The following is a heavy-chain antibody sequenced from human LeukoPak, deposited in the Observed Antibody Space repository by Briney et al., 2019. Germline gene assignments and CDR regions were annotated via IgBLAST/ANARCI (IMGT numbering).Heavy chain of an antibody. CDR2: INTNTGNP. Sequence: ASVKVSCKASGYTFTGYYMHWVRQAPGQGLEWMGWINTNTGNPTYAQGFTGRFVFSLDTSVSTAYLQISSLKAEDTAVYYCARVGEGIAAARIDYWGQGTLVTVSS. CDR1: GYTFTGYY. V-gene: IGHV7-4-1*02. CDR3: ARVGEGIAAARIDY. J-gene: IGHJ4*02. D-gene: IGHD6-13*01.